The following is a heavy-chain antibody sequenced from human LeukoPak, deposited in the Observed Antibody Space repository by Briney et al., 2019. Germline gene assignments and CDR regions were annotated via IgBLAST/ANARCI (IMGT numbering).Heavy chain of an antibody. J-gene: IGHJ4*02. CDR1: GGSISSSSYY. Sequence: PSETLSPACTVSGGSISSSSYYWGWIRQPPGKGLEWIGSIYYSGSTYYNPSLKSRVTISLDTSKNQSSLKLSSVTAADTAVYYCARVPTVTFFDYWGQGTLVTVSS. D-gene: IGHD4-17*01. V-gene: IGHV4-39*07. CDR3: ARVPTVTFFDY. CDR2: IYYSGST.